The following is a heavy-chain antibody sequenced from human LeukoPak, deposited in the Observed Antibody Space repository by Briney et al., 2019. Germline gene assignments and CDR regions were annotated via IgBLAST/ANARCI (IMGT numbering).Heavy chain of an antibody. D-gene: IGHD2/OR15-2a*01. CDR2: LYFRGNT. CDR3: ARQSSPFYFVDY. J-gene: IGHJ4*02. CDR1: GGSISINSSY. Sequence: SETLSLTCSVSGGSISINSSYWDWIRQSPGKGLEWLGSLYFRGNTYYNPSLKSRVSKSVDTSKNQFSLRLKSVTAADTAVYFCARQSSPFYFVDYWGQGIPVTVSS. V-gene: IGHV4-39*07.